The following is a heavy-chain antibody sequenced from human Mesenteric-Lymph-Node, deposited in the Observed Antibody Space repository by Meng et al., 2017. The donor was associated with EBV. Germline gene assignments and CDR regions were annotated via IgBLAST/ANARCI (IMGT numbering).Heavy chain of an antibody. CDR1: GGSIGSANY. CDR3: ARVTYSGSRYPSVFDY. V-gene: IGHV4-30-4*01. J-gene: IGHJ4*02. CDR2: IYYSGNT. Sequence: QLQRQTSGPGLVQPSQPLSLTCTVSGGSIGSANYWSWIRQPPGKGLEWIGYIYYSGNTYYNPSLESRVTISIDTSKSQVSLKLTSVTAADTAVYYCARVTYSGSRYPSVFDYWGQGNLVTVSS. D-gene: IGHD6-13*01.